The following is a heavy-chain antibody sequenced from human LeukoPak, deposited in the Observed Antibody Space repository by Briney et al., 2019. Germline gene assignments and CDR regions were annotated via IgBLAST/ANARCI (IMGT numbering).Heavy chain of an antibody. CDR3: ARDFYYYGSGKYFSVDVFDI. V-gene: IGHV3-7*01. CDR1: GFNFSAYW. CDR2: IKDDGSDK. Sequence: GGSLRLSCSASGFNFSAYWMTWVRQAPGKGLEWVANIKDDGSDKYYMESVKGRFTISRDNAKNSLHLQLNSLRAEDTAVYYCARDFYYYGSGKYFSVDVFDIWGQGTMVTVSS. J-gene: IGHJ3*02. D-gene: IGHD3-10*01.